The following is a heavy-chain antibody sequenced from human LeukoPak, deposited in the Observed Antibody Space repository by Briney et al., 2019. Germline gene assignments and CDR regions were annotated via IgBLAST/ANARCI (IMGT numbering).Heavy chain of an antibody. J-gene: IGHJ6*02. Sequence: ASVKVSCKASGYTFTSYGISWVRQAPGQGLEWMGWISAYNGNTNYARKLQGRVTMTTDTSTSTAYMELRSLRSDDTAVYYCARVDIVATTSGEYYYYGMDVWGQGTTVTVSS. D-gene: IGHD5-12*01. V-gene: IGHV1-18*01. CDR1: GYTFTSYG. CDR3: ARVDIVATTSGEYYYYGMDV. CDR2: ISAYNGNT.